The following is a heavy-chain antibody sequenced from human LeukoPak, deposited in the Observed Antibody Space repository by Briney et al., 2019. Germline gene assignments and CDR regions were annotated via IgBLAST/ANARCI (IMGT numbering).Heavy chain of an antibody. CDR2: ISSSSSYI. Sequence: GGSLRLSCAASGFTFSSYSMNWVRQAPGKGLEWVSSISSSSSYIYYADSVKGRFTISRDNAKNSLYLQMNSLRAEVTAVYYCARDIAAAGFFDYWGQGTLVTVSS. V-gene: IGHV3-21*01. CDR3: ARDIAAAGFFDY. J-gene: IGHJ4*02. D-gene: IGHD6-13*01. CDR1: GFTFSSYS.